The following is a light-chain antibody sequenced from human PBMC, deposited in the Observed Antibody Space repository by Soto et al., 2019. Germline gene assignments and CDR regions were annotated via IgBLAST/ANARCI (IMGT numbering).Light chain of an antibody. CDR2: DAS. J-gene: IGKJ1*01. CDR3: QQRSIWPT. CDR1: QSVDSS. Sequence: EVVLTQSPATLSLSPGERATLSCRASQSVDSSLAWYQQKPGQAPRLLIHDASNRATGIPARFSGSGSGTDFTLTISSLEPEDFAVYYCQQRSIWPTFGQGTKVDI. V-gene: IGKV3-11*01.